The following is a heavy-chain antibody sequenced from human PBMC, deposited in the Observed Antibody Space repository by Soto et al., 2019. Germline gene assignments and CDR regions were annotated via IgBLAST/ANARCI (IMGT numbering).Heavy chain of an antibody. CDR2: ISAYNGNT. D-gene: IGHD3-10*01. J-gene: IGHJ6*03. Sequence: ASVKVSCKASGYTFTSYGISWVRQAPGQGLEWMGWISAYNGNTNYAQKLQGRVTMTTDTSTSTAYMELRSLGSDDTAVYYCAIRTIRDDYYYYYMDVWGKGTTVTVSS. CDR1: GYTFTSYG. CDR3: AIRTIRDDYYYYYMDV. V-gene: IGHV1-18*01.